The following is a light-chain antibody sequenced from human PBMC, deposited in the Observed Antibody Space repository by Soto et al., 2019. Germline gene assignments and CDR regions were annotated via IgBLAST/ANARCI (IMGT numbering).Light chain of an antibody. CDR3: SSYRM. CDR2: DVS. CDR1: SSDVGGYNY. V-gene: IGLV2-11*01. Sequence: QSALTQPRSVSGSPGQSVTISCTGVSSDVGGYNYVSWYQQHPGKAPKLMIYDVSKRPSGVPDRFSGSKSDNTASLTISGLQAEDEADYYCSSYRMFGGGTKVTVL. J-gene: IGLJ3*02.